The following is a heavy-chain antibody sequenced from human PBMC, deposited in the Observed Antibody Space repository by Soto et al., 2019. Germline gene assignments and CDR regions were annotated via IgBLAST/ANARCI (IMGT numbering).Heavy chain of an antibody. J-gene: IGHJ5*02. Sequence: QVQLQESGPGLVQPSATLSLTCTVSGGSITDFYWSWIRQSPGKGLEWIGHVYSSGTTNYNPSLKSRVTISVATSASQLFLKLTSVTAADTAVYYCARHRAAIPSDFDPWGQGTLVTVSS. D-gene: IGHD2-21*01. V-gene: IGHV4-59*08. CDR3: ARHRAAIPSDFDP. CDR1: GGSITDFY. CDR2: VYSSGTT.